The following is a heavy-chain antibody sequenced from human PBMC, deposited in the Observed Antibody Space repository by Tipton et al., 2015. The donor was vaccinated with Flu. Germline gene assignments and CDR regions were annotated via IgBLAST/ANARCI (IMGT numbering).Heavy chain of an antibody. J-gene: IGHJ4*02. CDR3: ARDMPQGIVVIPPAKRFDF. CDR2: INTSGST. V-gene: IGHV4-4*07. D-gene: IGHD2-2*01. Sequence: TLSLTCTVSDGSISSYYWNWIRQPAGKRLEWIGRINTSGSTNYNPSLKSRVTMSVDASKNQFSLKLSSVTAADTAVYYCARDMPQGIVVIPPAKRFDFWGQGTLVTVSS. CDR1: DGSISSYY.